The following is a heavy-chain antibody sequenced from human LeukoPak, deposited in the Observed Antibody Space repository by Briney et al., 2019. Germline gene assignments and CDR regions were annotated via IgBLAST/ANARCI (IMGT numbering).Heavy chain of an antibody. CDR1: GGSFSGYY. CDR3: ARVVYYGSGSYYSNQGAYYFDY. CDR2: INHSGST. J-gene: IGHJ4*02. Sequence: SETLSLTCAVYGGSFSGYYWTWIRQPPGKGLEWIGEINHSGSTNYNPSLKSRVTISVDTSKNQFSLKLSSVTAADTAVYYCARVVYYGSGSYYSNQGAYYFDYWGQGTLVTVSS. D-gene: IGHD3-10*01. V-gene: IGHV4-34*01.